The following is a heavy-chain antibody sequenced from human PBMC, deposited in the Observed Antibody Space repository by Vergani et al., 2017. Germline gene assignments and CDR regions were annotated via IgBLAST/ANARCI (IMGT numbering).Heavy chain of an antibody. J-gene: IGHJ3*01. Sequence: QVQLQESGPGLVKPSQTLSLTCTVSCGSFSTGGQSWTWLRQSAGKGLEWVGRIYTSGATNYNPSLRSRAIMSLDASKKQFSLKLTSVTAADTAVYYCARDGGEYDKDALDVWGQGTKVTVTS. D-gene: IGHD2-21*01. CDR2: IYTSGAT. CDR3: ARDGGEYDKDALDV. V-gene: IGHV4-61*02. CDR1: CGSFSTGGQS.